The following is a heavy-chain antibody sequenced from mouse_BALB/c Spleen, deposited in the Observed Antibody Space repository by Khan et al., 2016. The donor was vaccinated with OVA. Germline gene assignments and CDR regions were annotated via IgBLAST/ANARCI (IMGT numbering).Heavy chain of an antibody. CDR3: ARNEMWAWFHWYFDV. CDR2: IWSGGST. J-gene: IGHJ1*01. CDR1: GFSLTSYG. D-gene: IGHD2-2*01. V-gene: IGHV2-2*02. Sequence: VQLQESGPGLVQPSQSLSITCTVSGFSLTSYGVHWVRQSPGKGLEWLGVIWSGGSTDYNAAFISRLSISKDNSKSQVFFKMNSLQANDTAIYYCARNEMWAWFHWYFDVWGAGTTVTVSS.